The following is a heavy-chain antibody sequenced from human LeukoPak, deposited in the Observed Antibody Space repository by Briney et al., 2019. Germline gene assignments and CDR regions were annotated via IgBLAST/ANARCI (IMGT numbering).Heavy chain of an antibody. Sequence: ASVKVPCKASGYTFISYYIQWVRQAPGQGLEWMGISNPSGGSTSYAQKFQGRVTMTRDTSTSTVYMELSSLRSEDTAVYYCARERGSLEWFLDYWGQGTVVTVSS. CDR2: SNPSGGST. J-gene: IGHJ4*02. V-gene: IGHV1-46*01. CDR1: GYTFISYY. CDR3: ARERGSLEWFLDY. D-gene: IGHD3-3*01.